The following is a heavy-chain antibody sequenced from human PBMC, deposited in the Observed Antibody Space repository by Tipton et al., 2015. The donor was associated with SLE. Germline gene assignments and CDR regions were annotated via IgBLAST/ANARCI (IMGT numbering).Heavy chain of an antibody. CDR1: GYTFTKYG. CDR2: ISASNGKT. J-gene: IGHJ5*02. D-gene: IGHD4-11*01. V-gene: IGHV1-18*01. Sequence: QVQLVQSGAEEKKPGASVKVSCKASGYTFTKYGISWVRQAPGQGPEWMGWISASNGKTHYAQKFQDRVTMTTDTSTSTAYMELRSLRSDDTAVYYCAREDDSSYGNWFDPWGQGTLVTVSS. CDR3: AREDDSSYGNWFDP.